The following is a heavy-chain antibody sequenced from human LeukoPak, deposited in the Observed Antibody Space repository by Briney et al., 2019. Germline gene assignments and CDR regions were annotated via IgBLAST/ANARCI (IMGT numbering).Heavy chain of an antibody. Sequence: SETLSLTCTVSGDSVSNYWYWGWLRQPPGKGLEWIGSIYYSGSTYYNLSLKSRISISVDTSKNQFSLKLSSVTAADTAVYYCTRDNSISRFYSWGRGTLVTVSS. CDR3: TRDNSISRFYS. CDR2: IYYSGST. D-gene: IGHD6-13*01. J-gene: IGHJ5*02. V-gene: IGHV4-39*07. CDR1: GDSVSNYWY.